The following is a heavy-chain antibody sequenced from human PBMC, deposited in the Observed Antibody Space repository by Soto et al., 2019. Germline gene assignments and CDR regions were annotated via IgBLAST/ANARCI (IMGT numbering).Heavy chain of an antibody. CDR3: ARRTGTAPRFDY. CDR1: GFTFSDFE. CDR2: ISYDGSNQ. J-gene: IGHJ4*02. Sequence: QVQLVESGGGVVQPGRSLRLSCSASGFTFSDFEMYWVRQAPGKGLDWVSFISYDGSNQYYAGSVKGRFTVSRDNSKNTLFLLMNSRRPEDTAVYFCARRTGTAPRFDYWGKGTLVTVSS. D-gene: IGHD1-7*01. V-gene: IGHV3-30-3*01.